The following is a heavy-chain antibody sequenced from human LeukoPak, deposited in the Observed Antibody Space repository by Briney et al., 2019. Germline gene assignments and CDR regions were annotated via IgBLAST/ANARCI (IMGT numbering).Heavy chain of an antibody. CDR1: GGSISSSY. D-gene: IGHD3-10*01. J-gene: IGHJ5*02. CDR2: IYYSGST. Sequence: SETLSLTCTVSGGSISSSYWSWIRQPPGKGLEWIGSIYYSGSTYYNPSLKSRVTISVDTSKNQFSLKLSSVTAADTAVYYCARTIFNYGSGEENWFDPWGQGTLVTVSS. CDR3: ARTIFNYGSGEENWFDP. V-gene: IGHV4-39*01.